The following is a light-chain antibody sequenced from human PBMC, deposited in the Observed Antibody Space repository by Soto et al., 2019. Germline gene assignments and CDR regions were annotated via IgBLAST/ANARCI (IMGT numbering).Light chain of an antibody. J-gene: IGKJ1*01. CDR3: EQSHSAPA. CDR2: GST. V-gene: IGKV1-39*01. CDR1: QNIDTF. Sequence: DIQMTQSPSSLSASVGDSVTISCRSSQNIDTFLNWYQQKAGEAPKLLIRGSTTLQDGVPSRFAGSGSGTEFALTIGSLQPEDVASYYCEQSHSAPAFGRRTKV.